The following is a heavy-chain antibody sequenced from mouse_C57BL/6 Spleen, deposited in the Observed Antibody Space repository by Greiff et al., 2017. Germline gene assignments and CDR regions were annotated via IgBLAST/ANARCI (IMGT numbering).Heavy chain of an antibody. CDR1: GYTFTSYW. D-gene: IGHD2-2*01. J-gene: IGHJ2*01. V-gene: IGHV1-7*01. Sequence: VQLQQSGAELAKPGASVKLSCKASGYTFTSYWMHWVKQRPGQGLEWIGYINPSSGYTKYNEKFKDKATLTADKSSSTAYMQLSSLTYEDAAVYCCARDMVTTGDYWGQGTTLTVSS. CDR2: INPSSGYT. CDR3: ARDMVTTGDY.